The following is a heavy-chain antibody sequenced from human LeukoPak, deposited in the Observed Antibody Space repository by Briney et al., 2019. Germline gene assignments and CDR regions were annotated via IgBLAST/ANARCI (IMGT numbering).Heavy chain of an antibody. V-gene: IGHV4-4*07. Sequence: SETLSLTCTVSGGSISSYYWSWIRQPAGKGLEWIGRIYTSGSTDYNPSLKSRVTMSVDTSKNRFSLKLTSVTAADTAVYYCARGIAAASERALDIWGQGTTVTVSS. CDR2: IYTSGST. CDR3: ARGIAAASERALDI. CDR1: GGSISSYY. D-gene: IGHD6-13*01. J-gene: IGHJ3*02.